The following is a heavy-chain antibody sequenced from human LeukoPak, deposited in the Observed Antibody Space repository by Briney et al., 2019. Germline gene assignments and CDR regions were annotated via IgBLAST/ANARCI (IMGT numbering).Heavy chain of an antibody. Sequence: SETLSLTCAVSGYSISSGYYWGWIRPPPGKGLEWIGRIYHSGSTYYNPSLKSRVTISVDTSKDQFSLKLSSVTAADTAVYYCARHGPYYDFWSGGNFDYWGQGTLVTVSS. CDR1: GYSISSGYY. CDR3: ARHGPYYDFWSGGNFDY. D-gene: IGHD3-3*01. J-gene: IGHJ4*02. V-gene: IGHV4-38-2*01. CDR2: IYHSGST.